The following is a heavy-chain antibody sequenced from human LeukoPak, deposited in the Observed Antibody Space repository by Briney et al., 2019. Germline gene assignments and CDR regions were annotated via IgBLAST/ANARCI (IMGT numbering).Heavy chain of an antibody. D-gene: IGHD3-22*01. CDR1: GFIFSNNY. J-gene: IGHJ4*02. Sequence: GGSLRLSCAASGFIFSNNYMSWVRQAPGRGLEWLATIWPDGSEKRYVDSLRGRVTISRDNVERSLYLQMNSLRAEDTAVYYCARAAYYYDSSGYYAHWGQGTLVTVSS. V-gene: IGHV3-7*03. CDR3: ARAAYYYDSSGYYAH. CDR2: IWPDGSEK.